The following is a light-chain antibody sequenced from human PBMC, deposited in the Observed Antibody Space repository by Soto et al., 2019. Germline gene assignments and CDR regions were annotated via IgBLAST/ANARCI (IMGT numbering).Light chain of an antibody. J-gene: IGKJ1*01. CDR2: EAS. CDR1: QSIRGS. V-gene: IGKV1-5*03. CDR3: QQYNGYWT. Sequence: DIQMTQSPSTLSASVGDRVTITCRASQSIRGSLAWYQQKPGKAPRLLIYEASNIKSAVPSRFSGSGSGTEYTLTISSLQPDASASYYCQQYNGYWTFGQGTRVEIK.